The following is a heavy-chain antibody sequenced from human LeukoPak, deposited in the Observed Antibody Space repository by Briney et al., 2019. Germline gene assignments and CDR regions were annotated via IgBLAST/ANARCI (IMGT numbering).Heavy chain of an antibody. V-gene: IGHV4-59*01. CDR1: GGSISSYY. J-gene: IGHJ3*02. CDR2: IYYSGST. CDR3: ARAVYYYDSSGSVDAFVI. D-gene: IGHD3-22*01. Sequence: SETLSLTCTVSGGSISSYYWSWIRQPPGKGLEWIGYIYYSGSTNYNPSLKSRVTISVDTSKNQFSLKLSSVTAADTAVYYCARAVYYYDSSGSVDAFVIWGQGTMVTVSS.